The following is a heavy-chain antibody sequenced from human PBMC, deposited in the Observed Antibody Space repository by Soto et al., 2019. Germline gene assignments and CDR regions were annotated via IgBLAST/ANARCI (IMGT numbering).Heavy chain of an antibody. Sequence: PGGSLRLSCEVSGFTLNTYSMNWVRQAPGKGLEWVSFITSSGSTTYYADSVKGRFTVSRDNVKNSLFLQMNSLRDEDTAGYYCARVAIASGGVIAVTYALDVWGQGTTVTVSS. V-gene: IGHV3-48*02. CDR2: ITSSGSTT. CDR3: ARVAIASGGVIAVTYALDV. CDR1: GFTLNTYS. D-gene: IGHD3-16*02. J-gene: IGHJ6*02.